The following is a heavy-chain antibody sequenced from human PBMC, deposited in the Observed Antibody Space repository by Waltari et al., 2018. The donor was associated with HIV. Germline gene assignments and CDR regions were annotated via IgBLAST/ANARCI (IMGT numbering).Heavy chain of an antibody. CDR1: DDSISSYY. V-gene: IGHV4-4*07. CDR3: ARESGAVPGAADS. CDR2: IHISGST. J-gene: IGHJ4*02. D-gene: IGHD6-19*01. Sequence: QVQVQESGPGLLKPSETLSLTCSVSDDSISSYYWNWIRQPAGKGLEWLGRIHISGSTDYLPALKRRVTMSLDTSKNHFSRKLNSVTAADTAMYYCARESGAVPGAADSWGQGTLVTVSS.